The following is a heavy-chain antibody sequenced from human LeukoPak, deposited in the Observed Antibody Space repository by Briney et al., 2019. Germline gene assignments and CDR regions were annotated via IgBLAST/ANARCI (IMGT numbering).Heavy chain of an antibody. V-gene: IGHV3-21*01. CDR1: GFTFSSYS. CDR2: ISSSSSYI. CDR3: ATTMVRGVMSNDAFDI. Sequence: GGSLRLSCAASGFTFSSYSINWVRQAPGKGLEWVSSISSSSSYIYYADSVKGRFTISRDNAKNSLYLQMNSLRAEDTAVYYCATTMVRGVMSNDAFDIWGQGTMVTVSS. J-gene: IGHJ3*02. D-gene: IGHD3-10*01.